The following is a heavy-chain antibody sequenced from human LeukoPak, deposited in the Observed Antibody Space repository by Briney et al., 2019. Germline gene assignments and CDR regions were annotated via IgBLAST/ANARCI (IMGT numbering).Heavy chain of an antibody. J-gene: IGHJ6*04. D-gene: IGHD3-9*01. CDR2: IRYDGSNK. CDR1: GFTFSSYA. CDR3: VTDILKAINGDV. V-gene: IGHV3-30*04. Sequence: PGGSLRLSCAASGFTFSSYAMHWVRQAPGEGPEWVAVIRYDGSNKYYADSVKGRFTISRDNSKNTLYLQMNSLRAEDTAVYYCVTDILKAINGDVWGKGTTVTISS.